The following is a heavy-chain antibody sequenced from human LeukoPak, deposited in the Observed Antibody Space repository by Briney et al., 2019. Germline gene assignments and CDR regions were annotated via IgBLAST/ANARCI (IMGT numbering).Heavy chain of an antibody. Sequence: ASVKVSCKASGYTFTSYYMHWVRQAPGQGLEWMGIINPSGGSTSYAQKFRGRVTMTRDMSTSTVYMELSSLRSEDTAVYYCARGGDIVVVVAAIFDYWGQGTLVTVSS. CDR3: ARGGDIVVVVAAIFDY. D-gene: IGHD2-15*01. V-gene: IGHV1-46*01. J-gene: IGHJ4*02. CDR1: GYTFTSYY. CDR2: INPSGGST.